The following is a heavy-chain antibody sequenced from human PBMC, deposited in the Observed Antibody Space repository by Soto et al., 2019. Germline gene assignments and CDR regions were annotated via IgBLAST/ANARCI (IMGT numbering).Heavy chain of an antibody. V-gene: IGHV1-2*04. J-gene: IGHJ3*02. CDR2: VNPNSGGT. CDR1: GYTFTGYY. CDR3: ARMLGTSTLYAVAM. Sequence: ASVKVSCKASGYTFTGYYMHWVRQAPGQGLEWMGWVNPNSGGTNYAQKFQGWVTMTRDTSISTAYMELSRLRSDDTAVYYCARMLGTSTLYAVAMWGQGTMVSVS. D-gene: IGHD3-10*02.